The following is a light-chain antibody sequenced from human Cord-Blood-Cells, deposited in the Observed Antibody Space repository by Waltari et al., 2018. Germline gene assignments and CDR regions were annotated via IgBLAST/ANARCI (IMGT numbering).Light chain of an antibody. J-gene: IGLJ1*01. CDR2: DVS. CDR3: GSYAGRYV. Sequence: QSALTQPRSVSGSPGQSVTISCTGTSSDDGGYNYVSWYQQHPGQAPKLVIYDVSKRPAGVPDRFAGSKSGNTASLTISGRQAEDVSDYYCGSYAGRYVFGTGTKVTVL. V-gene: IGLV2-11*01. CDR1: SSDDGGYNY.